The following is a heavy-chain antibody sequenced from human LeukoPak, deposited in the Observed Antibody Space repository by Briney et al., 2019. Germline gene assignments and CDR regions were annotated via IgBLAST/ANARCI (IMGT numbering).Heavy chain of an antibody. CDR1: GGSIRTYY. CDR2: VHTSGST. J-gene: IGHJ3*02. V-gene: IGHV4-4*07. D-gene: IGHD3-9*01. Sequence: SETLSLTCDVSGGSIRTYYWSWIRQSAGKGLEWIGRVHTSGSTTYNPSLTSRLTISEDTSKNQFSLRLSSVTAADTALYYCARENYNILTDYSTRGTFDIWGLGTMVTVSS. CDR3: ARENYNILTDYSTRGTFDI.